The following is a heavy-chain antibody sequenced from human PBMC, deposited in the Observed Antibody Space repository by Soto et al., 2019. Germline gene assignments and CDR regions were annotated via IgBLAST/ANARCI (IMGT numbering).Heavy chain of an antibody. CDR3: ARYGSGSNLKDPFDY. CDR2: ITRGSDII. J-gene: IGHJ4*02. CDR1: GFRFSNYA. V-gene: IGHV3-48*01. D-gene: IGHD3-10*01. Sequence: EVQLVESGGGLVQPGGSLRLSCEASGFRFSNYAMNWVRQAPGMGLEWVSFITRGSDIIQYADSVKGRFTISRDNAKNSLYLEMSSLRVEDTAVYFCARYGSGSNLKDPFDYWGQGTLVTVSS.